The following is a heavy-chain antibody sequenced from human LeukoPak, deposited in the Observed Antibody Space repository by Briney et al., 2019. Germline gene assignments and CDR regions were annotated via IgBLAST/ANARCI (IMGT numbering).Heavy chain of an antibody. Sequence: PGGSLRLSCAASGFTFSSYAMSWVRQAPGKGLEWVSAISGSGGSTYSADSVKGRFTISRGNSKSTLYLQMNSLRAEDTAVYYCAIETPYSSSWPDYYYYGMDVWGQGTTVTVSS. V-gene: IGHV3-23*01. CDR1: GFTFSSYA. CDR3: AIETPYSSSWPDYYYYGMDV. CDR2: ISGSGGST. J-gene: IGHJ6*02. D-gene: IGHD6-13*01.